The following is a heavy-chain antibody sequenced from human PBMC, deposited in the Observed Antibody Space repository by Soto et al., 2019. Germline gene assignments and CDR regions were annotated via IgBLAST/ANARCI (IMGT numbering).Heavy chain of an antibody. V-gene: IGHV1-3*01. CDR1: GYTFTSYA. Sequence: QVQLVQSGAEVKKPGASVKVSCKASGYTFTSYAMHWVRQAPGQRLEWMGWINAGNGNTKYSQKFQGRDTITRDTSASTAYMELSSLRSEDTAVYYCARGGLWFGELLPMDVWGQGTTVTVSS. D-gene: IGHD3-10*01. CDR2: INAGNGNT. J-gene: IGHJ6*02. CDR3: ARGGLWFGELLPMDV.